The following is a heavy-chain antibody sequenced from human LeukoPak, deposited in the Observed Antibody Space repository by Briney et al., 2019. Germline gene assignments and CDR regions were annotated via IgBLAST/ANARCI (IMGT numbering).Heavy chain of an antibody. CDR2: FDPEDGET. CDR3: GTDRYSGSGSTFDY. V-gene: IGHV1-24*01. D-gene: IGHD3-10*01. Sequence: ASVKVSCKVSGYILTELSMHWVRQAPGKGLEWMGGFDPEDGETIYAQKFQGRVTMTEDTSTDTAYMELSSLRSEDTAVYYCGTDRYSGSGSTFDYWGQGTLVTVSS. J-gene: IGHJ4*02. CDR1: GYILTELS.